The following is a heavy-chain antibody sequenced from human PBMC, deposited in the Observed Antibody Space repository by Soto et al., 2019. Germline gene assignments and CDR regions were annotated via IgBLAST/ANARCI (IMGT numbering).Heavy chain of an antibody. D-gene: IGHD6-13*01. V-gene: IGHV1-69*13. J-gene: IGHJ2*01. CDR1: GGTFSSYA. CDR2: IIPIFGTA. CDR3: ARGEAAAGDWYFDL. Sequence: SVKVSCKASGGTFSSYAIRWVRQAPGQGLEWMGGIIPIFGTANYAQKFQGRVTITADESTSTAYMELSSLRSEDTAVYYCARGEAAAGDWYFDLWGRGTLVTVSS.